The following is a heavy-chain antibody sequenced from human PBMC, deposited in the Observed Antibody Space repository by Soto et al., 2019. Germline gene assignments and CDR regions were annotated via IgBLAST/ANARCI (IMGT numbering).Heavy chain of an antibody. D-gene: IGHD4-4*01. CDR1: GGSISSYY. CDR2: IYYSGST. J-gene: IGHJ4*02. CDR3: ARFDDSEGMPTVSDYFDY. Sequence: SETLSLTCTVSGGSISSYYWSWIRQPPGKGLEWIGYIYYSGSTNYNPSLKSRVTISVDTSKNQFSLKLSSVTAADTAVYYCARFDDSEGMPTVSDYFDYWGQGTLVTVSS. V-gene: IGHV4-59*01.